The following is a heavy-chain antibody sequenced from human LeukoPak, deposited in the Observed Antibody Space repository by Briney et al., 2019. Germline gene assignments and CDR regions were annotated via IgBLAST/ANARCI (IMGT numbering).Heavy chain of an antibody. V-gene: IGHV1-18*01. Sequence: ASVKVSCKTFGYTFISYGISWVRQAPGQGLEWMGWISAYNGNTNYAQKFQGRVSMTTDTSTSTAYMELRSLRADDTAVYHCARDKGMVGYCSGGSCYWPFDYWGQGTLVIVSS. J-gene: IGHJ4*02. CDR1: GYTFISYG. CDR2: ISAYNGNT. D-gene: IGHD2-15*01. CDR3: ARDKGMVGYCSGGSCYWPFDY.